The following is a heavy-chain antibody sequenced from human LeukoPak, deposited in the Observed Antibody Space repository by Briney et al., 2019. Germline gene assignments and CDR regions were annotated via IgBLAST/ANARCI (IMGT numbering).Heavy chain of an antibody. Sequence: GESLKISCKGSGYSFTSYWIGWVRQMPGKGLEWMGIIYPGDSDTRYSPSFQGQVTISADKSISTAYLQWSSLKASDTAMYNCATGGASIVGATSENYYFDYWGQGTLVTVSS. CDR3: ATGGASIVGATSENYYFDY. V-gene: IGHV5-51*01. CDR2: IYPGDSDT. D-gene: IGHD1-26*01. CDR1: GYSFTSYW. J-gene: IGHJ4*02.